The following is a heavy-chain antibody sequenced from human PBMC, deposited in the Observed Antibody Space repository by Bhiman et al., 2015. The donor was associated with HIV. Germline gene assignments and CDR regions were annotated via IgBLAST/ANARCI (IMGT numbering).Heavy chain of an antibody. V-gene: IGHV3-11*04. CDR1: GFTFSDYY. D-gene: IGHD1-26*01. Sequence: QVQLVESGGGLVKPGGSLRLSCAASGFTFSDYYMSWIRQAPGKGLEWVSYISSSGSTIYYADSVRGRFTISRDNSKNTVYLQMNSLRAEDTAVHYCAREMGGSGSHAYGYYFDYWGQGTLVTVSS. CDR3: AREMGGSGSHAYGYYFDY. CDR2: ISSSGSTI. J-gene: IGHJ4*02.